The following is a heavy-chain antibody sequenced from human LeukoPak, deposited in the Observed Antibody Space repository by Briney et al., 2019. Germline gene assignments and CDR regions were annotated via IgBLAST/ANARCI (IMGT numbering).Heavy chain of an antibody. Sequence: SETLSLTCAVYGGSFSGYYWNWIRQPPGKGLEWIGEINHSGSTNYNPPLRSRVTISVDTSKSQFSLKLSSVTAADTAVCYCARAQYVDISGFYPGYWGQGTLVTVSS. J-gene: IGHJ4*02. CDR1: GGSFSGYY. D-gene: IGHD3-22*01. CDR2: INHSGST. V-gene: IGHV4-34*01. CDR3: ARAQYVDISGFYPGY.